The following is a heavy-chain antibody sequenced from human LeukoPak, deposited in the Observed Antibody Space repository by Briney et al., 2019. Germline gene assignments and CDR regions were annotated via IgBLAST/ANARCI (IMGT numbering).Heavy chain of an antibody. CDR2: INHSGST. V-gene: IGHV4-34*01. J-gene: IGHJ3*02. CDR1: GGSFSGYY. CDR3: ARDYYYDSSGYYPAFDI. Sequence: SETLSLTCAVYGGSFSGYYWSWIRQPPGKGLEWIGEINHSGSTNYNPSLKSRVTISVDTSKNQFSLKLSSVTAADTAVYYCARDYYYDSSGYYPAFDIWGQGTMVTVSS. D-gene: IGHD3-22*01.